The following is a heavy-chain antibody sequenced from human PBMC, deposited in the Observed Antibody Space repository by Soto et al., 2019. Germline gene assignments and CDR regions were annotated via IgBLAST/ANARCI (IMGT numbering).Heavy chain of an antibody. CDR3: AKDRMGDYGDGYFDY. CDR2: ISYDGSNK. D-gene: IGHD4-17*01. V-gene: IGHV3-30*18. J-gene: IGHJ4*02. CDR1: GFTFSSYG. Sequence: QVQLVESGGGVVQPGRSLRLSCAASGFTFSSYGMHWVRQAPGKGLEWVAVISYDGSNKYYADSVKGRFTISRDNSKNTLYLQMNSLRAEDTAVYYCAKDRMGDYGDGYFDYWGQGTLVTVSS.